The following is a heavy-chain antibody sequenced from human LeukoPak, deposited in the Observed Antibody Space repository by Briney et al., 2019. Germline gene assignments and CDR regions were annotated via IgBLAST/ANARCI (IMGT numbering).Heavy chain of an antibody. CDR1: GGSFSGYY. Sequence: PSETLSLTCAVYGGSFSGYYWGWIRQPPGKGLEWIGSIYYSGSTYYNPSLKSRVTISVDTSKNQFSLKLSSVTAADTAVYYCARDHLTLYYYGSGSYLDYWGQGTLVTVSS. CDR2: IYYSGST. D-gene: IGHD3-10*01. CDR3: ARDHLTLYYYGSGSYLDY. V-gene: IGHV4-34*01. J-gene: IGHJ4*02.